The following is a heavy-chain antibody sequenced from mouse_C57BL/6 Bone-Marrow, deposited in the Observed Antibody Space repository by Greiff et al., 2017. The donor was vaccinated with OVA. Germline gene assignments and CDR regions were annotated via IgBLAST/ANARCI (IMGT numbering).Heavy chain of an antibody. Sequence: EVQLQESGPGLVKPSQSLSLTCSVTGYSITSGYYWNWIRQFPGNKLEWMGYISYDGSNNYNPSLKKRITITRDTSKNQFFLKLNSVTTEDTATYYCARDGTFYAMDYWGQGTSVTVSS. J-gene: IGHJ4*01. CDR2: ISYDGSN. CDR1: GYSITSGYY. D-gene: IGHD1-1*02. V-gene: IGHV3-6*01. CDR3: ARDGTFYAMDY.